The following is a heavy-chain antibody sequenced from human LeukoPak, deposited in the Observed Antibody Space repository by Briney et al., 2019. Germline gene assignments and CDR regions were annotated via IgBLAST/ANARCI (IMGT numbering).Heavy chain of an antibody. CDR1: GDPISSYY. V-gene: IGHV4-59*08. Sequence: SETLSLTCTVSGDPISSYYWSWIRQPPGKGLEWIGYIRDSVGTNYNPSLSSRVTISVDKSKNQFSLRLTSVTAADTAVYYCARHEVKYGSGTYPLGTWGQGTPVTVSS. CDR2: IRDSVGT. J-gene: IGHJ5*02. D-gene: IGHD3-10*01. CDR3: ARHEVKYGSGTYPLGT.